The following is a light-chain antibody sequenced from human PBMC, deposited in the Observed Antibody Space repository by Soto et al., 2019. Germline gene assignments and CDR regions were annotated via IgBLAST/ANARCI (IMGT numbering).Light chain of an antibody. Sequence: IVLTECPGTRSFSPGERATLSCRASQTVRNNYLAWYQQKPGQAPRLLIYGTSSRATGIPDRFSGSGPGTDFTLTISRLEPEDFAVYYCQQYGNSPITFGQGTRLEI. V-gene: IGKV3-20*01. J-gene: IGKJ5*01. CDR3: QQYGNSPIT. CDR2: GTS. CDR1: QTVRNNY.